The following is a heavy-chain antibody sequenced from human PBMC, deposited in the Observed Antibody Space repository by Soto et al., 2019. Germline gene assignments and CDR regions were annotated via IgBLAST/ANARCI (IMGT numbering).Heavy chain of an antibody. J-gene: IGHJ4*02. D-gene: IGHD2-2*01. CDR1: GGSISSSGYY. V-gene: IGHV4-31*03. CDR2: IYYSGNT. CDR3: ARVRCGSTSCLGLGY. Sequence: QVQLQESGPGLVTPSQTLSLTCTVSGGSISSSGYYWSWIRQHPGKGLEWIGYIYYSGNTHYNPSLRSRVIMSLITSKNQFSLKLNSVSAADTAVYYCARVRCGSTSCLGLGYWGQGTLVTVSS.